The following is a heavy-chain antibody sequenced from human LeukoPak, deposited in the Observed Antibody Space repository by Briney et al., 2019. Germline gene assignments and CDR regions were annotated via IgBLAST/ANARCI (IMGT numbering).Heavy chain of an antibody. CDR2: ISGSGGST. J-gene: IGHJ4*02. V-gene: IGHV3-23*01. CDR3: AKDLWSLSSGWQHFTLDY. CDR1: GFTFSSYA. D-gene: IGHD6-19*01. Sequence: GGSLRLSCAASGFTFSSYAMSWVRQAPGKGLEWVSAISGSGGSTYYADSVKGRFTISRDNSKNTLYLQMNSLRAEDTAVYYCAKDLWSLSSGWQHFTLDYWGQGTLVTVSS.